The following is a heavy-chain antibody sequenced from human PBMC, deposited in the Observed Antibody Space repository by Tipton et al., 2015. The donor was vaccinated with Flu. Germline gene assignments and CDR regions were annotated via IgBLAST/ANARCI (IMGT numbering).Heavy chain of an antibody. CDR3: ARRLTGYYDHYYYYYYMDV. V-gene: IGHV1-46*01. J-gene: IGHJ6*03. Sequence: QPGPEVKKPGSSVKVSCKASGGTFSSYAISWVRQAPGQGLEWMGIINPSGGSTSYAQKFQGRVTMTRDTSTSTVYMELSSLRSEDTAVYYCARRLTGYYDHYYYYYYMDVWGKGTTVTVSS. D-gene: IGHD3-9*01. CDR2: INPSGGST. CDR1: GGTFSSYA.